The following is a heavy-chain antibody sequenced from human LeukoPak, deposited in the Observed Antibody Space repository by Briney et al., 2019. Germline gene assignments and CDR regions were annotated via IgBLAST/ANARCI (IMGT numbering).Heavy chain of an antibody. Sequence: ASVKVSCKASGYTFTGYYMHWVRQAPGQGLEWMGWINPNSGGTNYAQKFQGRVTMTRDTSISTAYMELSRLRSDDTAMYYCARVRTVVVPAADNFDYWGQGTLVTVSS. CDR1: GYTFTGYY. CDR3: ARVRTVVVPAADNFDY. V-gene: IGHV1-2*02. D-gene: IGHD2-2*01. J-gene: IGHJ4*02. CDR2: INPNSGGT.